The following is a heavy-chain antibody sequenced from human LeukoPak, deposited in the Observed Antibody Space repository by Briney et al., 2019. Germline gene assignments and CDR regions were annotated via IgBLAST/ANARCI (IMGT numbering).Heavy chain of an antibody. V-gene: IGHV4-31*01. J-gene: IGHJ4*02. Sequence: SETLSLTCTVSGGSISRGAYYWSWIRQHPGKGLEWIGYIYSSGSTFYNPSLKSQATISIDTSKNQFSLKLTSVTAADTAVYYCVARDNSDYYVANWGPGTLVTVSS. CDR3: VARDNSDYYVAN. CDR2: IYSSGST. D-gene: IGHD3-22*01. CDR1: GGSISRGAYY.